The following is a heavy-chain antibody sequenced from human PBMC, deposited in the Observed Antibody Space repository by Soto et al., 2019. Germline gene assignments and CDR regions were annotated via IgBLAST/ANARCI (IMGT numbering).Heavy chain of an antibody. Sequence: EVHVVESGGGLVQPGRSLRLSCAASRFTFGDYGMNWVRQVSGKGPEWVSGISWNGGNIGYADSVKGRFTISRDNAKSSLYLQMDSLRVEDTALYCCAKDMAGTGAFDMWGQGTMVTVSS. V-gene: IGHV3-9*01. CDR2: ISWNGGNI. CDR1: RFTFGDYG. D-gene: IGHD1-1*01. CDR3: AKDMAGTGAFDM. J-gene: IGHJ3*02.